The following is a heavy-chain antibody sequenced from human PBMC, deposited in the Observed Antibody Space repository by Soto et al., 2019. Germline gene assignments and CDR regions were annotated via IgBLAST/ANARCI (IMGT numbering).Heavy chain of an antibody. V-gene: IGHV1-18*01. Sequence: QVQLVQSGAEVKKPRASVKVSCKASGYTFTSYGISWVRQAPGQGLEWMGWCSAYNGNTNYAQKLQGRVTMTTDTSTSTAYMELRSLRSDDTAVYYCARDPRTAWDLNGYYKGPDYWGQGTLVTVSS. CDR1: GYTFTSYG. J-gene: IGHJ4*02. CDR3: ARDPRTAWDLNGYYKGPDY. D-gene: IGHD3-9*01. CDR2: CSAYNGNT.